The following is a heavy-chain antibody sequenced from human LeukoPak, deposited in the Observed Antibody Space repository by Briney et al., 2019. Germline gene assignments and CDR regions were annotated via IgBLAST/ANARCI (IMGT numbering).Heavy chain of an antibody. CDR3: ATRGHSSSWYYFDY. V-gene: IGHV3-11*03. D-gene: IGHD6-13*01. CDR2: ISGSSSYT. Sequence: GGSLRLSCAASGFTFSDYYMNWIRQAPRKGLEWVSYISGSSSYTNYADSVKGRFTISRDNAKNSLYLQMNSLRAEGTAVYYCATRGHSSSWYYFDYWGQGTLVTVSS. J-gene: IGHJ4*02. CDR1: GFTFSDYY.